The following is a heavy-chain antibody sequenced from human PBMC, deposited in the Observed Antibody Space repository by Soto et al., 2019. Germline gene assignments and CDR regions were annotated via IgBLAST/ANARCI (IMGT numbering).Heavy chain of an antibody. D-gene: IGHD5-18*01. J-gene: IGHJ6*02. Sequence: HSLTETGSRASLSITHGARWPCPHPGKGLEWIGEIYHSGSTNYNPSLKSRVTISVDKYKNQFSLKLSSVTAADTAVEDCAREENVDTSRGMDVWRQATT. CDR1: RASLSITHG. V-gene: IGHV4-4*02. CDR2: IYHSGST. CDR3: AREENVDTSRGMDV.